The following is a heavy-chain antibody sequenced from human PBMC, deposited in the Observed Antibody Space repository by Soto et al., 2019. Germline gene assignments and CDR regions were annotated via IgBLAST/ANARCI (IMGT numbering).Heavy chain of an antibody. CDR1: GGSFSGYY. D-gene: IGHD4-17*01. J-gene: IGHJ4*02. V-gene: IGHV4-34*01. Sequence: SETLALTCAVYGGSFSGYYWSWIRQPPGKGLEWIGEINHSGSTNYNPSLKSRVTISVDTSKNQFSLKLSSVTAADTAVYYCARVDYGDYDYWGQGTLVTVSS. CDR2: INHSGST. CDR3: ARVDYGDYDY.